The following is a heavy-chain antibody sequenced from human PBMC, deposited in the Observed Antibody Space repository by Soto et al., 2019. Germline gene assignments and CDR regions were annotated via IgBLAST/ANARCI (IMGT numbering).Heavy chain of an antibody. CDR3: AKRLVVPAATYSYYYYMDV. Sequence: GGSLRLSCAASGFTFRSYAMSWVRQAPGKGLEWVSAISGSGGSTYYADSVKGRFTISRDNSKNTLYLQMNSLRAEDTAVYYCAKRLVVPAATYSYYYYMDVWGKGTTVTVSS. V-gene: IGHV3-23*01. J-gene: IGHJ6*03. CDR2: ISGSGGST. CDR1: GFTFRSYA. D-gene: IGHD2-2*01.